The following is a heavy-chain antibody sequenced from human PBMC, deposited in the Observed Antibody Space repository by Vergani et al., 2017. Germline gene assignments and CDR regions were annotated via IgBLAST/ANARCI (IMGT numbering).Heavy chain of an antibody. CDR2: IWYDGSNK. Sequence: QVQLVESGGGVVQPGRSLRLSCAASGFTFSSYGMHWVRQAPGKGLEWVAVIWYDGSNKYYADSVKGRFTISRDNSKNTLYLQINSRRAEDRAVYYCARGTVRPGLDYWGQGTLVSVAS. J-gene: IGHJ4*02. CDR3: ARGTVRPGLDY. D-gene: IGHD4-17*01. CDR1: GFTFSSYG. V-gene: IGHV3-33*01.